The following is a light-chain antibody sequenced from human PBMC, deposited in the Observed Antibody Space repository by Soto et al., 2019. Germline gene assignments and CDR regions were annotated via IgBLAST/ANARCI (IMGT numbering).Light chain of an antibody. Sequence: QPASVSGSPGQSITISCTGTSSDIGAYKYVSWYQQHPGKAPTVMIYDVSNRPSGVSTRFSGSKSGNTASLTISGLRAEDEADYYCASFTTNNTLVFGTGTKLTV. J-gene: IGLJ1*01. V-gene: IGLV2-14*03. CDR2: DVS. CDR1: SSDIGAYKY. CDR3: ASFTTNNTLV.